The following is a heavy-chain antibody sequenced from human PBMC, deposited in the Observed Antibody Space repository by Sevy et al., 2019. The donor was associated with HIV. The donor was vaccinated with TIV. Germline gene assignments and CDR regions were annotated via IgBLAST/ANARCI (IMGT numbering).Heavy chain of an antibody. V-gene: IGHV4-59*01. CDR1: GGSISSYY. CDR3: ARERQLVLDY. Sequence: SETLSLTCTISGGSISSYYWSWIRQPPGKGREWIGYIYYSGSTNYTPTLKSRVTISVDTSKNQFSLKLSSVTAAETAVYYCARERQLVLDYWGQGTLVTVSS. CDR2: IYYSGST. D-gene: IGHD6-13*01. J-gene: IGHJ4*02.